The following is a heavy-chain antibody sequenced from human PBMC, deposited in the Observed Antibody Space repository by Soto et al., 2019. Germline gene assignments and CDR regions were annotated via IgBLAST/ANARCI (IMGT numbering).Heavy chain of an antibody. J-gene: IGHJ4*02. V-gene: IGHV4-31*03. CDR3: ARDPYGDDDYFDY. D-gene: IGHD4-17*01. CDR2: IYYSGST. CDR1: GGSISSGGYY. Sequence: SETLSLTCTVSGGSISSGGYYWSWIRQHPGKGLEWIGYIYYSGSTYYNPSLKSRVTISVDTSKNQFSLKLSFVTAADTAVYYCARDPYGDDDYFDYWGQGTLVTVSS.